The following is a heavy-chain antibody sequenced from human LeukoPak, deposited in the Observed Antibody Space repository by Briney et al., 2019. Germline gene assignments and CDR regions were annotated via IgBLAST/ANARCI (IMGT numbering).Heavy chain of an antibody. D-gene: IGHD2-2*01. CDR3: ARDDIVVVPAAPESEYYYYYGMDV. V-gene: IGHV1-2*02. CDR1: GYTFTGYY. J-gene: IGHJ6*02. Sequence: ASVKVSCKASGYTFTGYYMHWVRQAPGQGLVWMGWINPNSGGTNYAQKFQGRVTMTRDTSISTAYMELSRLRSDDTAVYYCARDDIVVVPAAPESEYYYYYGMDVWGQGTTVTVSS. CDR2: INPNSGGT.